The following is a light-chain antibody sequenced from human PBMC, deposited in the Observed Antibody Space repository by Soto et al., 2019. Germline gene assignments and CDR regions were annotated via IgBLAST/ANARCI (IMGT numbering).Light chain of an antibody. CDR2: DVS. CDR1: RSDVGGYNY. CDR3: FSYSTSRARI. J-gene: IGLJ2*01. V-gene: IGLV2-14*01. Sequence: QSVLTQPASVSGSPGPSITISCTGTRSDVGGYNYVSWYKQKPGTAPKLVIYDVSHPPSGVSDRVFGSKSGNTASLIISGLQAEDEADYYCFSYSTSRARIFGGGTKVTVL.